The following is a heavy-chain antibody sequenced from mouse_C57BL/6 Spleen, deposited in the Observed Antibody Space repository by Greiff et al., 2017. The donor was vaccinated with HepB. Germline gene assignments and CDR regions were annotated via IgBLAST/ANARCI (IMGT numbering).Heavy chain of an antibody. J-gene: IGHJ4*01. CDR3: ATLKLGRAMDY. Sequence: VMLVESGPGLVQPSQSLSITCTVSGFSLTSYGVHWVRQPPGKGLEWLGVIWSGGSTDYNAAFISRLSISKDNSKSQVFFKMNSLQADDTAIYYCATLKLGRAMDYWGQGTSVTVSS. CDR2: IWSGGST. V-gene: IGHV2-4*01. D-gene: IGHD4-1*01. CDR1: GFSLTSYG.